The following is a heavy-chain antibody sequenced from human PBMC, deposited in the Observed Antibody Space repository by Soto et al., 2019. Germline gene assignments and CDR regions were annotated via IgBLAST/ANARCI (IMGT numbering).Heavy chain of an antibody. Sequence: QVQLVQSGAEVKKPGSSVKVSCKASGGTFSSYAISWVRQAPGQGLEWMGGIIPISDTTNYAQKFQGRVTITADESTSTAHRELSSLRSEDTAVYYCARSQGSSTSLEIYYYYYYGMDVWGQGTTVTVSS. V-gene: IGHV1-69*01. CDR1: GGTFSSYA. J-gene: IGHJ6*02. CDR2: IIPISDTT. D-gene: IGHD2-2*01. CDR3: ARSQGSSTSLEIYYYYYYGMDV.